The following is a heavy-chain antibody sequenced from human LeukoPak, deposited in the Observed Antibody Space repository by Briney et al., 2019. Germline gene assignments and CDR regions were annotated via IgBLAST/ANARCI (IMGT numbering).Heavy chain of an antibody. CDR1: GFTFSSYW. V-gene: IGHV3-7*03. CDR2: IKQDGSEK. Sequence: GGSLRLSCAASGFTFSSYWMSWVRQAPGKGLEWVANIKQDGSEKYYVDSVKGRFTISRDNAKNALYLQMNSLRAEDTAVYYCAKALEGGRSHDILTGYPWAFFDYWGQGTLVTVSS. CDR3: AKALEGGRSHDILTGYPWAFFDY. D-gene: IGHD3-9*01. J-gene: IGHJ4*02.